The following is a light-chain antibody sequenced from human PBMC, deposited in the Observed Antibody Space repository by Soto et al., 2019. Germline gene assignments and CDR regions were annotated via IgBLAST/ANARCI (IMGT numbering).Light chain of an antibody. CDR3: QKYNSAPSIT. J-gene: IGKJ5*01. CDR1: QDISNN. V-gene: IGKV1-27*01. Sequence: DIQMTQSPSSLSSSVGDRVTITCRASQDISNNLAWYQQKPGKVPKLLIYAASTLQSGVPSRFSGSGSGTDFTLTISSLQPEDVATYYCQKYNSAPSITFGQGTRLEMK. CDR2: AAS.